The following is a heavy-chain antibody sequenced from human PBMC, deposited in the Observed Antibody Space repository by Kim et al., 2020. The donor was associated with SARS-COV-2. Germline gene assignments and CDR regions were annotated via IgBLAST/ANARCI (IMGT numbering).Heavy chain of an antibody. V-gene: IGHV4-34*01. CDR3: ARSLSNTSGWGSHYCDL. D-gene: IGHD3-10*01. J-gene: IGHJ2*01. CDR1: GGSFSGYY. Sequence: SETLSLTCAVYGGSFSGYYWSWIRQPPGKGLEWIGEINHSGRPNYNPSLKSRVTISVDTSKNQFSLKLTSVTAADAALYFCARSLSNTSGWGSHYCDLWG. CDR2: INHSGRP.